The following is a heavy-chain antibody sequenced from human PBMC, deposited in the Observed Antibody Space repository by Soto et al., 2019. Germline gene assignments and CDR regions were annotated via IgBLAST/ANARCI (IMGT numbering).Heavy chain of an antibody. CDR3: AREKASYGSGTGSLDP. CDR1: GGTFSSYA. D-gene: IGHD3-10*01. V-gene: IGHV1-69*01. Sequence: QVQLVQSGAEVKKPGSSVKVSCKASGGTFSSYAISWVRQAPGQGLEWMGGIIPIFGTANYAQKFQGRVTITADESTSTAYIELSSLRSEDTAVYYCAREKASYGSGTGSLDPWGQGTLVTVSS. J-gene: IGHJ5*02. CDR2: IIPIFGTA.